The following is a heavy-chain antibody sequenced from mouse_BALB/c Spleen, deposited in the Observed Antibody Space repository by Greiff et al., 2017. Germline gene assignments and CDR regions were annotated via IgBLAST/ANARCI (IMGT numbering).Heavy chain of an antibody. CDR2: INPYNGAT. Sequence: VQLQQSGPELVKPGASVKISCKASGYSFTGYYMHWVKQSHVKSLEWIGRINPYNGATSYNQNFKDKASLTVDKSSSTAYMELHSLTSEDSAVYYCARGGNCYGTPYYFDYWGQGTTLTVSS. J-gene: IGHJ2*01. CDR1: GYSFTGYY. D-gene: IGHD1-1*01. CDR3: ARGGNCYGTPYYFDY. V-gene: IGHV1-31*01.